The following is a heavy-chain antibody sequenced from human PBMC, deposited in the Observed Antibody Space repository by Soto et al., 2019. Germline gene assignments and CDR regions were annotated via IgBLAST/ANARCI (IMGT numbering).Heavy chain of an antibody. CDR3: ARGWDAYS. CDR1: GGSISSGGYY. Sequence: SETLSLTCTVSGGSISSGGYYWSWIRQPPGKRLEWIGFIYNSVITNYSPSLKSRVSISADTSRNQFSLKMSSVTAADTAVYYCARGWDAYSWGQGALVTVSS. J-gene: IGHJ4*02. D-gene: IGHD6-19*01. CDR2: IYNSVIT. V-gene: IGHV4-61*08.